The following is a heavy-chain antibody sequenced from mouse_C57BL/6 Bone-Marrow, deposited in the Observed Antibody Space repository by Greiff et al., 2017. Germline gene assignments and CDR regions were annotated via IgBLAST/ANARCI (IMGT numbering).Heavy chain of an antibody. CDR2: IRLKSDNYAT. CDR3: TGLYYYGSSYGDWYFDV. Sequence: EVQVVESGGGLVQPGGSMKLSCVASGFTFSNYWMNWVRQSPEKGLEWVAQIRLKSDNYATHYAESVKGRFTISRDDSKSSVYLQMNNLRAEDTGIYYCTGLYYYGSSYGDWYFDVWGTGTTVTVSS. D-gene: IGHD1-1*01. J-gene: IGHJ1*03. V-gene: IGHV6-3*01. CDR1: GFTFSNYW.